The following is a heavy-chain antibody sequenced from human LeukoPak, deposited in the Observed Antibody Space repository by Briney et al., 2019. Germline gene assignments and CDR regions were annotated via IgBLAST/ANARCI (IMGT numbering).Heavy chain of an antibody. Sequence: SVKVSCKASGGTFSSYAINWVRQAPGQGLEWMGGIIPIFGTANYAQKFQGRVTIAADESTSTAYMELSSLRSEDTAVYYCARGWLAETTVVTPYNYWGQGTLVTVSS. CDR3: ARGWLAETTVVTPYNY. CDR1: GGTFSSYA. J-gene: IGHJ4*02. D-gene: IGHD4-23*01. V-gene: IGHV1-69*13. CDR2: IIPIFGTA.